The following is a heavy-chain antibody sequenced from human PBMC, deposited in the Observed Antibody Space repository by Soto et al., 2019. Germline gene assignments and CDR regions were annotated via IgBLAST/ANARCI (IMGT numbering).Heavy chain of an antibody. J-gene: IGHJ6*02. V-gene: IGHV1-69*13. Sequence: VKVSCKASGGTFSSYAISWVRQAPGQGLEWMGGIIPIFGTANYAQKFQGRVTITADESTSTAYMELSSLRSEDTAVYYCARGTHYYYGMDVWGQGTTVTVSS. CDR3: ARGTHYYYGMDV. CDR1: GGTFSSYA. CDR2: IIPIFGTA.